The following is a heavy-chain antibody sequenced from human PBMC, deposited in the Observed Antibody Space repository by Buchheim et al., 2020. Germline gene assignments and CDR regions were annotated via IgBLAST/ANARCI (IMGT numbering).Heavy chain of an antibody. J-gene: IGHJ4*02. CDR3: ARLSTSRLYFDY. Sequence: QLQLQESGPGLVKPSETLSLTCTVSGGSMSSGSYYWGWIRQPPGKGLEWIGSVYYSGNTYDNPSLKSRVTISVDTSRSQFSLKMTSVTAADTAVYYCARLSTSRLYFDYWGQGTL. CDR2: VYYSGNT. V-gene: IGHV4-39*07. CDR1: GGSMSSGSYY. D-gene: IGHD2-2*01.